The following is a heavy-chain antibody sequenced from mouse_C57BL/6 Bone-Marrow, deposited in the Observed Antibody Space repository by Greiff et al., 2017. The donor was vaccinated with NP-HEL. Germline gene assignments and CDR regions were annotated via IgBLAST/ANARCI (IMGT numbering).Heavy chain of an antibody. J-gene: IGHJ4*01. Sequence: EVKLVESGGGLVQPGGSLKLSCAASGFTFSDYYMYWVRQTPEKRLEWVAYISNGGGSTYYPDTVKGRFTISRDNAKNTLYLQMSRLKSEDTAMYYCARADGSSSLWAMDYWGQGTSVTVSS. CDR1: GFTFSDYY. CDR3: ARADGSSSLWAMDY. D-gene: IGHD1-1*01. CDR2: ISNGGGST. V-gene: IGHV5-12*01.